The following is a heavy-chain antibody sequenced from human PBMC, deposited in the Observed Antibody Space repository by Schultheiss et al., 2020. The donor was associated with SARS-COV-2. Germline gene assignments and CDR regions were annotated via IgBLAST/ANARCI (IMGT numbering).Heavy chain of an antibody. J-gene: IGHJ6*02. CDR1: GGSISSYY. Sequence: SETLSLTCTVSGGSISSYYWTWIRQPAGKGLEWIGRIYTSGSTNYNPSLKSRVTISVDTSKNQFSLKLSSVTAADTAVYYCARIRGYSYGPNYYYYGMDVWGQGTTVTVSS. CDR3: ARIRGYSYGPNYYYYGMDV. V-gene: IGHV4-4*07. D-gene: IGHD5-18*01. CDR2: IYTSGST.